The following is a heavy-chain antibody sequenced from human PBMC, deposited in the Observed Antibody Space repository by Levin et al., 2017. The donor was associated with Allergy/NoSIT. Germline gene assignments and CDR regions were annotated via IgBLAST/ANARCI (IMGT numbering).Heavy chain of an antibody. J-gene: IGHJ2*01. D-gene: IGHD6-13*01. CDR2: FDPEDGET. Sequence: GESLKISCKVSGYTLTELSMHWVRQAPGKGLEWMGGFDPEDGETIYAQKFQGRVTMTEDTSTDTAYMELSSLRSEDTAVYYCATEAFSSKGDWYFDLWGRGTLVTVSS. V-gene: IGHV1-24*01. CDR3: ATEAFSSKGDWYFDL. CDR1: GYTLTELS.